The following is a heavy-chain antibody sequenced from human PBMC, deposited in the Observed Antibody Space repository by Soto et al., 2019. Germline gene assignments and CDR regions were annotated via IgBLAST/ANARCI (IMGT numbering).Heavy chain of an antibody. V-gene: IGHV3-48*02. D-gene: IGHD3-22*01. CDR3: ARDSSGRQYYGMDV. Sequence: VSLTLSCTPSGFIFSDYSMNWVCQAPGKNLQSISYITTSTSTMYYAASVKGRFTISRDNAKNSMYLQMNSLRDEETAVYYCARDSSGRQYYGMDVWGQGPTVTVSS. CDR1: GFIFSDYS. CDR2: ITTSTSTM. J-gene: IGHJ6*02.